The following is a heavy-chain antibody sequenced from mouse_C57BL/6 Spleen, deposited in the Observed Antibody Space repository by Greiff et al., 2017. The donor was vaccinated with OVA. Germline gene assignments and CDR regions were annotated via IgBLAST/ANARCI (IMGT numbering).Heavy chain of an antibody. CDR3: ASSTVEAMDY. V-gene: IGHV1-61*01. CDR2: IYPSDSET. D-gene: IGHD1-1*01. J-gene: IGHJ4*01. Sequence: QVQLQQSGAELVRPGSSVKLSCKASGYTFTSYWMDWVKQRPGQGLEWIGNIYPSDSETHYNQKFKDKATLTVDKSSSTAYMQLSSLTSEDSAVYYCASSTVEAMDYWGQGTSVTVSS. CDR1: GYTFTSYW.